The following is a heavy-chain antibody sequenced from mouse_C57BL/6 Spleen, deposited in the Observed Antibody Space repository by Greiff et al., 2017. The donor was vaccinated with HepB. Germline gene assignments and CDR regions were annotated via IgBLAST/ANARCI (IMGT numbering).Heavy chain of an antibody. CDR2: IYPGDGDT. CDR1: GYAFSSSW. Sequence: QVQLQQSGPELVKPGASVKISCKASGYAFSSSWMNWVKQRPGKGLEWIGRIYPGDGDTNYNGKFKGKATLTADKSSSTAYMQLSSLTSEDSAVYFCARELGRNFDYWGQGTTLTVSS. V-gene: IGHV1-82*01. CDR3: ARELGRNFDY. J-gene: IGHJ2*01. D-gene: IGHD4-1*01.